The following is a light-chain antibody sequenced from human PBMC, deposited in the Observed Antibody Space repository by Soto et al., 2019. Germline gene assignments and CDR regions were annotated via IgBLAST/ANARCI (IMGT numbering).Light chain of an antibody. CDR1: QSVSGSF. J-gene: IGKJ1*01. Sequence: EIVLTHSPGTLSLSPCERATLSFSASQSVSGSFLAWYQQKPGQAPRLLIYGASSRATGIPDRFSGSGSGTDFTLTISSLEPEDFAVYYCHQYGSSPATFGQGTKVDIK. CDR2: GAS. V-gene: IGKV3-20*01. CDR3: HQYGSSPAT.